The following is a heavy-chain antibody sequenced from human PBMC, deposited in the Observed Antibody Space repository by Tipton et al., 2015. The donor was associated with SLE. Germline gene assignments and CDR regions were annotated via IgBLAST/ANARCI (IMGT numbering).Heavy chain of an antibody. D-gene: IGHD3-10*01. CDR1: GGTFSSYA. J-gene: IGHJ6*03. CDR2: IIPMFGAA. Sequence: QVQLVQSGAEVKKPGSSVKVSCKASGGTFSSYAISWVQQAPGQGLEWMGGIIPMFGAANYVQKFQGRVTITADESTSTAYMELSSLRSEDTAVYYCATDSSITRRHYYYYMDVWGKGTTVTVSS. V-gene: IGHV1-69*01. CDR3: ATDSSITRRHYYYYMDV.